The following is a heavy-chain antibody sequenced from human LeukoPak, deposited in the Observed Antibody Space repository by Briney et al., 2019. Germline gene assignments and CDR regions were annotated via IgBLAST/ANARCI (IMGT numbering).Heavy chain of an antibody. CDR2: IRSIANGGTT. Sequence: GGSLRLSCTASGFTFGDYGMSWFRQDPGKGMGWVGFIRSIANGGTTEYAASVKGRFTISRDDSTSIAYLQMNSLKTEDTAVYYCTREGGYFGSGSYSALHDAFGIWGQGTMVTVSS. CDR1: GFTFGDYG. CDR3: TREGGYFGSGSYSALHDAFGI. D-gene: IGHD3-10*01. V-gene: IGHV3-49*03. J-gene: IGHJ3*02.